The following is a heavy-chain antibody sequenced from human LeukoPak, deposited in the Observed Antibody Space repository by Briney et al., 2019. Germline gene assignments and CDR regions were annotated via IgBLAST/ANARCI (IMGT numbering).Heavy chain of an antibody. CDR3: AKDYTPDGLNGIDY. Sequence: GGSLRLSCGASGFTFSTFAMNWVRQAPGKGLDWVAGILGNAGRTYYADSVKGRFTISRDNSKNTLYLQMNSLRVEDTARYYCAKDYTPDGLNGIDYWGQGTQVTVSS. CDR1: GFTFSTFA. CDR2: ILGNAGRT. J-gene: IGHJ4*02. D-gene: IGHD1-14*01. V-gene: IGHV3-23*01.